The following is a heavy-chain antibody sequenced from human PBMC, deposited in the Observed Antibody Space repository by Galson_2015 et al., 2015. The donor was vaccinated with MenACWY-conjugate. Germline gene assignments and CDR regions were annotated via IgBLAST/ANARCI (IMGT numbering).Heavy chain of an antibody. D-gene: IGHD4-17*01. CDR1: GFTFDAYG. CDR3: ARDRATVTNYYYYGMDV. Sequence: SLRLSCAASGFTFDAYGMSWVRQAPGKGLEWVSVINRNGVSTDYADSVKGRFTISRDNAKKSLYLEMTSLRGDDTALYYCARDRATVTNYYYYGMDVWGQGTTVTVSS. J-gene: IGHJ6*02. CDR2: INRNGVST. V-gene: IGHV3-20*04.